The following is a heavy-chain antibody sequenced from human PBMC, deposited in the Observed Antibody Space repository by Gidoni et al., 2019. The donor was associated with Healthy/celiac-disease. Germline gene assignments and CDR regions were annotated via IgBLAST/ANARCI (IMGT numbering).Heavy chain of an antibody. D-gene: IGHD3-10*01. V-gene: IGHV5-51*01. Sequence: EVQLVQSGAEVTQPGESLQISGKASGYSFTSYWIGWVRQMPGKGLEWMGIIYPGDSDTRYSPSFQGQVTISADKSISTAYLQWSSLKASDTAMYYCACPNYYGSGSYLYWGQGTLVTVSS. CDR1: GYSFTSYW. J-gene: IGHJ4*02. CDR2: IYPGDSDT. CDR3: ACPNYYGSGSYLY.